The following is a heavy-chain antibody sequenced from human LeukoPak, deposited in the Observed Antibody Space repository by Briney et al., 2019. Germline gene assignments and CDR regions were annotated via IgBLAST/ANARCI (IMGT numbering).Heavy chain of an antibody. J-gene: IGHJ4*02. CDR1: GFTFSSFA. CDR2: IFPTSREI. V-gene: IGHV3-21*01. Sequence: GGSLRLSCAASGFTFSSFAMIWVRQPPGKGLEWVSSIFPTSREIHYADSVRGRFTISRDNAKNSLYLQMNSLRVEDTAVYYCARVAKYYYGSETYYLFEHWGQGTPVTASS. D-gene: IGHD3-10*01. CDR3: ARVAKYYYGSETYYLFEH.